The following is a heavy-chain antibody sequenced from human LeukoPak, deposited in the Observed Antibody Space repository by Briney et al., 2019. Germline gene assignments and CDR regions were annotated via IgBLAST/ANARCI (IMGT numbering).Heavy chain of an antibody. CDR1: GGSFSSYY. CDR2: INHSGST. Sequence: SETLSLTCAVYGGSFSSYYWSWIRQPPGKGLEWIGEINHSGSTNYNPSLKSRITISVDTSKNQFSLKLASVTAADTAVYYCARKRGDILTGYNFDYWGQGILVTVSS. D-gene: IGHD3-9*01. V-gene: IGHV4-34*01. CDR3: ARKRGDILTGYNFDY. J-gene: IGHJ4*02.